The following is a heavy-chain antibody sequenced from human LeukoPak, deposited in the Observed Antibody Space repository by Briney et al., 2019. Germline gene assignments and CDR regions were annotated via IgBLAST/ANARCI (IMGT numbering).Heavy chain of an antibody. V-gene: IGHV1-2*02. CDR1: GYTFIGYY. Sequence: AAVKVSCKASGYTFIGYYIHGVRQAPGQGLEWMGSINPTSGVTNYAQKFHGRVTMTRDTSISTAYMELRSLRSDDTDVYYCARDQYCTSTGCYPYFHFWGQGTLVTVSS. J-gene: IGHJ4*02. CDR2: INPTSGVT. D-gene: IGHD2-2*01. CDR3: ARDQYCTSTGCYPYFHF.